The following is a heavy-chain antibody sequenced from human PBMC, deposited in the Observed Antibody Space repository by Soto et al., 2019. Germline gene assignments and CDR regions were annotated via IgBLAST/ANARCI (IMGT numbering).Heavy chain of an antibody. Sequence: QVQLQQWGPGLLKPSETLSLTGALSGVSFSGFFWSWIRQPPGKGLEWIGEINHRGDTNYNPSLKSRVTISIDTSTNQISFNLTSVTAADSAVYYCARRYSGSGWHDSWGLGTPVTISS. D-gene: IGHD6-19*01. CDR2: INHRGDT. CDR3: ARRYSGSGWHDS. J-gene: IGHJ5*01. CDR1: GVSFSGFF. V-gene: IGHV4-34*01.